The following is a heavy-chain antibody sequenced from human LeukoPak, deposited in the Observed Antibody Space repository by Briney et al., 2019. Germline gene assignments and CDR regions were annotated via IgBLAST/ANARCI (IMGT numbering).Heavy chain of an antibody. V-gene: IGHV3-33*01. Sequence: GRSLRLSCAASGFTFSRYGMHWVRQAPGKGPEWVAIVWYDGSNIYYADSVKGRFTISRDNSKNTLYLQMNSLRAEDTAVYYCARVSCSSTSCIRGYYYYYGMDVWGQGTTVTVSS. CDR2: VWYDGSNI. CDR1: GFTFSRYG. J-gene: IGHJ6*02. D-gene: IGHD2-2*01. CDR3: ARVSCSSTSCIRGYYYYYGMDV.